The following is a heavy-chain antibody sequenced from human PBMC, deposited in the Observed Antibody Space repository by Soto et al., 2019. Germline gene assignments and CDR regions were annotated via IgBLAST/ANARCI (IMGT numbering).Heavy chain of an antibody. Sequence: GGSLRLSCAASGFTFSNAWMSWVRQAPGKGLEWVGRIKSKTDGGTTDYAAPVKGRFTISRDDSKNTLYLQMNSLKPEDTAVYYCTTDVKWELYHVTFDYWGQGTLVTVSS. J-gene: IGHJ4*02. CDR3: TTDVKWELYHVTFDY. CDR1: GFTFSNAW. CDR2: IKSKTDGGTT. V-gene: IGHV3-15*01. D-gene: IGHD1-26*01.